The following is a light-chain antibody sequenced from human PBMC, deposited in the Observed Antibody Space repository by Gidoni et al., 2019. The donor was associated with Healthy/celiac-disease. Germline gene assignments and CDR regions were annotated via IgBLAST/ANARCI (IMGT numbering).Light chain of an antibody. J-gene: IGLJ2*01. V-gene: IGLV2-14*01. CDR1: SSDVVGYNY. CDR2: EVS. Sequence: QSALTQPASVSGSPGQSITISCTGTSSDVVGYNYVSLYQQHPGKAPKLMIYEVSNRPSGVSNRFSGSKSGNTASLTISGLQAEDEADYYCSSYTSSSTLVFGGGTKLTVL. CDR3: SSYTSSSTLV.